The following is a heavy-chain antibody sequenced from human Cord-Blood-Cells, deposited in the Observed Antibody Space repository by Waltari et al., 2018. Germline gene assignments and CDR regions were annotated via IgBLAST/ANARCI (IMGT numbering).Heavy chain of an antibody. CDR3: ARSSGNDFWSGYYYYGMDV. V-gene: IGHV1-2*02. Sequence: QVQLVQSGAEVKKPGAPVKVSCQASGYPFNGHYMHRVRPAPVQGLEWMGWINPNRGGTNYAQKFQGRVTMTRDTSISTAYMELSRLRSDDTAVYYCARSSGNDFWSGYYYYGMDVWGQGTTVTVSS. CDR2: INPNRGGT. D-gene: IGHD3-3*01. CDR1: GYPFNGHY. J-gene: IGHJ6*02.